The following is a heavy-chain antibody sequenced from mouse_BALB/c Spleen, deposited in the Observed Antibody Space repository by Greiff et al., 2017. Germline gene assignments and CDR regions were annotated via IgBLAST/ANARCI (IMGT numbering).Heavy chain of an antibody. D-gene: IGHD2-1*01. V-gene: IGHV5-9-3*01. J-gene: IGHJ4*01. CDR2: ISSGGSYT. Sequence: EVKLVESGGGLVKPGGSLKLSCAASGFTFSSYAMSWVRQTPATRLEWVATISSGGSYTYYPDSVMGRFTISRDNAKNTLYLQMSSLRSEDTAMYYCARHYGNYDAMDYWGQGASVTVSS. CDR1: GFTFSSYA. CDR3: ARHYGNYDAMDY.